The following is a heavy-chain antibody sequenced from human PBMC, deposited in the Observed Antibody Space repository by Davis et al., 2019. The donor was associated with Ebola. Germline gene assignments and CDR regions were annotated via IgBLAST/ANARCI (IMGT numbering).Heavy chain of an antibody. Sequence: SETLSLTCTVSGGSISSYYWGWIRQPPGKGLEWIAEIIDSGNTNYNPSLKSRVTISVDTSKNQFSLKLSSVTAADTAMYYCARGGFRDSFDYWGQGTLVTVSS. J-gene: IGHJ4*02. V-gene: IGHV4-59*01. CDR2: IIDSGNT. CDR3: ARGGFRDSFDY. D-gene: IGHD3-10*01. CDR1: GGSISSYY.